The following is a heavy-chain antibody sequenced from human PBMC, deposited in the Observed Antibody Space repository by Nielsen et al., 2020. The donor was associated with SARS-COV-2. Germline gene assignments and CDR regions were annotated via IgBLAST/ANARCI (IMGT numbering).Heavy chain of an antibody. J-gene: IGHJ6*02. CDR1: GFTFTSYY. Sequence: ASVKVSCKASGFTFTSYYIHWVRQAPGQGLEWMGWINPDSGGTNYAQKFQGTVTMTRDASISTVYMELTSDDTAVYYCARARATIFGLVMSYGMDVWGQGTTVAVSS. CDR3: ARARATIFGLVMSYGMDV. D-gene: IGHD3/OR15-3a*01. V-gene: IGHV1-2*02. CDR2: INPDSGGT.